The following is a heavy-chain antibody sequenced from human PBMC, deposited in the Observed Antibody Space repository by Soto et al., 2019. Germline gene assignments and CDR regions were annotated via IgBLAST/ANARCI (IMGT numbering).Heavy chain of an antibody. J-gene: IGHJ5*02. V-gene: IGHV3-23*01. Sequence: EVQLLESGGGLVQPGGSLRLSCAASGFTFSSYAMSWFRQAPGKGLEWVSAISGSGGSTYYADSVKGRFTISRDNSKNTLYLQMNSLRAEDTAVYYCAKDPLGYCSGGSCQPNWFDPWGQGTLVTVSS. D-gene: IGHD2-15*01. CDR2: ISGSGGST. CDR1: GFTFSSYA. CDR3: AKDPLGYCSGGSCQPNWFDP.